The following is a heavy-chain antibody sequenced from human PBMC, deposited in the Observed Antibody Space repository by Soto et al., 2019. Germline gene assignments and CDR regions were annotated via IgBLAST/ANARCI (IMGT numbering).Heavy chain of an antibody. V-gene: IGHV4-39*01. J-gene: IGHJ5*02. Sequence: SETLSLTCTVSGASIISTTSSYYWGWIRQPPGKGLEWIGSVYYSGSTYLNPSLKSRVTISVDTPQNQFSLKLSSVTAADTAVYYCARHFPLRVVRSTYFDAWGQGTLVTVSS. CDR2: VYYSGST. CDR1: GASIISTTSSYY. D-gene: IGHD3-3*01. CDR3: ARHFPLRVVRSTYFDA.